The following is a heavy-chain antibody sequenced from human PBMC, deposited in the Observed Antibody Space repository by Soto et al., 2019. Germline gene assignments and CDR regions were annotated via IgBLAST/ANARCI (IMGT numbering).Heavy chain of an antibody. D-gene: IGHD3-9*01. CDR3: ARAQEYYDILTGYLY. CDR1: GYTFTSYA. CDR2: INAGNGNT. J-gene: IGHJ4*02. V-gene: IGHV1-3*01. Sequence: ASVKVSCKASGYTFTSYAMHWVRQAPGQRLEWMGWINAGNGNTKYSQKFRGRVTITRGTSASTAYMELSSLRSEDTAVYYCARAQEYYDILTGYLYWGQGTLVTVSS.